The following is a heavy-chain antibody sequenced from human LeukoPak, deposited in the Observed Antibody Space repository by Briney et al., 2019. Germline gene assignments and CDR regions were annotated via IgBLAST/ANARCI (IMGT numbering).Heavy chain of an antibody. Sequence: ASVKVSCKTSGYTFTGYYMHWVRQAPGQGLEWMGWINPNSGDTNYAQKFQVRVTMTRDTSISTAYMDLSRLRPDDTAVYYCAPSGDQYYFDHWGQGTLVTVSS. CDR1: GYTFTGYY. D-gene: IGHD3-10*01. CDR3: APSGDQYYFDH. J-gene: IGHJ4*02. CDR2: INPNSGDT. V-gene: IGHV1-2*02.